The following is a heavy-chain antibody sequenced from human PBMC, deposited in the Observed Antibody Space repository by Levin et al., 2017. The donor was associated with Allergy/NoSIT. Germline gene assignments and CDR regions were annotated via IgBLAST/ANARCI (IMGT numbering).Heavy chain of an antibody. CDR1: GFIFSDHY. Sequence: GESLKISCAASGFIFSDHYIDWVRQAPGKGLEWVGRSRNKAKSYTTECAASVKGRFTVSRDDSKNSVYLQMNSLKTEDTAVYYCVGVTLSQMASWGQGTLVTVSS. V-gene: IGHV3-72*01. CDR3: VGVTLSQMAS. CDR2: SRNKAKSYTT. D-gene: IGHD1-26*01. J-gene: IGHJ4*02.